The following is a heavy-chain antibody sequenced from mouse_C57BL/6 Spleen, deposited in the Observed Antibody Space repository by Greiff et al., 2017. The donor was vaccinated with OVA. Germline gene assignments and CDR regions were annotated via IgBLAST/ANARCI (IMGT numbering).Heavy chain of an antibody. CDR3: ARADDGYYGYAMDY. Sequence: EVKLQESGPGLVKPSQSLSLTCSVTGYSITSGYYWNWIRQFPGNKLEWMGYISYDGSNNYNPSLKNRISITRDTSKNQFFLKLNSVTTEDTATYYGARADDGYYGYAMDYWGQGTSVTVSS. D-gene: IGHD2-3*01. CDR1: GYSITSGYY. J-gene: IGHJ4*01. V-gene: IGHV3-6*01. CDR2: ISYDGSN.